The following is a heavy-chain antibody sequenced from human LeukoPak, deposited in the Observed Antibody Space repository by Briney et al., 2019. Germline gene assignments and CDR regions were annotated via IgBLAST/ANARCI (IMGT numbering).Heavy chain of an antibody. CDR3: ARDARAYSGYDS. Sequence: SGGSLRLSCAASGFTFSSYAMSWVRQAPGKGLEWVSAISGSGGSTYYADSVKGRFTISRDNSKNTLYLQMNSLRAEDTAAYYCARDARAYSGYDSWGQGTLVTVSS. V-gene: IGHV3-23*01. D-gene: IGHD5-12*01. CDR1: GFTFSSYA. CDR2: ISGSGGST. J-gene: IGHJ4*02.